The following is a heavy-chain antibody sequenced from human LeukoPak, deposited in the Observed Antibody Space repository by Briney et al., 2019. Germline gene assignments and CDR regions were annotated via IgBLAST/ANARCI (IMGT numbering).Heavy chain of an antibody. CDR3: ARDLPYCGGDCYTFDH. J-gene: IGHJ4*02. CDR1: GFGFSSHW. CDR2: IKSDGSYT. V-gene: IGHV3-74*01. Sequence: GGSLRLSCAASGFGFSSHWMHWVRQAPGKGLAYVARIKSDGSYTRYADSVKGRFTISRGNAKNTLYLQMSSLRAEDSAVYYCARDLPYCGGDCYTFDHWGQGTLVTVSS. D-gene: IGHD2-21*02.